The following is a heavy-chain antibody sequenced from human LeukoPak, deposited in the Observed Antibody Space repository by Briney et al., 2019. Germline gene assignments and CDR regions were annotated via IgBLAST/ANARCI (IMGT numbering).Heavy chain of an antibody. D-gene: IGHD6-19*01. CDR2: INPNSGGT. CDR3: ARDYSSGWHDLDY. V-gene: IGHV1-2*06. Sequence: ASVKVSCKASGYTFTGYYMHWVRQAPGQGLEWMGRINPNSGGTNYAQKFQGRVTMTRDTSISTAYMELSRLRSDDTAVYYCARDYSSGWHDLDYWGRGTLVTVSS. CDR1: GYTFTGYY. J-gene: IGHJ4*02.